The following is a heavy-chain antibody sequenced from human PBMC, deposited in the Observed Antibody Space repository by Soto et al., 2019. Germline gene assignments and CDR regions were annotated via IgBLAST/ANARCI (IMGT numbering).Heavy chain of an antibody. D-gene: IGHD1-26*01. J-gene: IGHJ4*02. CDR2: IIPIFGTA. CDR1: GGTFSSYA. CDR3: ARGDSNFSGSYYLFDY. Sequence: QVQLVQSGAEVKKPGSSVKVSCKASGGTFSSYAISWVRQAPGQGPEWMGGIIPIFGTANYAQKFQGRVTITAYESTSTAYMELSSLRSEDTAVYYCARGDSNFSGSYYLFDYWGQGTLVTVSS. V-gene: IGHV1-69*01.